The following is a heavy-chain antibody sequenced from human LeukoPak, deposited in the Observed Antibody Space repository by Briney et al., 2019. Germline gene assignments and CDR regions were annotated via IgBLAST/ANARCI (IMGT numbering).Heavy chain of an antibody. V-gene: IGHV3-21*06. CDR1: GFTFSDYS. D-gene: IGHD2-21*01. CDR3: ARLFRAGGDY. Sequence: GGSLRLSCAASGFTFSDYSTNWIRQAPGKGLEWVSSISSISGHIYYADSVKGRFTISRDNAKNSLYLQMNSLRDEDTAVYYCARLFRAGGDYWGQGTLVTVSS. CDR2: ISSISGHI. J-gene: IGHJ4*02.